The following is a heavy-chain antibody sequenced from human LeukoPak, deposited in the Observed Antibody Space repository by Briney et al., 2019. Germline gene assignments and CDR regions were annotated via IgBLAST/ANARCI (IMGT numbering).Heavy chain of an antibody. CDR2: INWNGGST. CDR1: GFTFDDYG. CDR3: ARTIVVVPAAATYYYYYYMDV. D-gene: IGHD2-2*01. V-gene: IGHV3-20*04. J-gene: IGHJ6*03. Sequence: GGSLRLSCAASGFTFDDYGMSWVRQAPGKGLEWVSGINWNGGSTGYADSVKGRFTISGDNAKNSLYLQMNSLRAEDTALYYCARTIVVVPAAATYYYYYYMDVWGKGTTVTVSS.